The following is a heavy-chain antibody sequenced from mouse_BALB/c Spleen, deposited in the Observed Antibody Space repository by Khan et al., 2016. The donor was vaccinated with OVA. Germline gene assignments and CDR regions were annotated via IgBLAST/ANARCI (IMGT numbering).Heavy chain of an antibody. V-gene: IGHV5-12-2*01. CDR3: AKSLYYYGSSHLFDY. D-gene: IGHD1-1*01. J-gene: IGHJ2*01. CDR2: ISGGGST. Sequence: EVELVESGGGLVQPGGSLKLSCAASGFTFGTYTMSWVRQTPEKRLEWVAYISGGGSTYYPDTEKGRVTISRDNAKNTLYQQMSSLTSEDTAMYSCAKSLYYYGSSHLFDYWGQGTTLTVSS. CDR1: GFTFGTYT.